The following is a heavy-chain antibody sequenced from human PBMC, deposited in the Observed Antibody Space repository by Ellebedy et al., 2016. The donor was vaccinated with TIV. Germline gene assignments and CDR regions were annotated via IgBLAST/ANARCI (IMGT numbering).Heavy chain of an antibody. J-gene: IGHJ4*02. CDR1: GFIFSDCW. CDR2: ASDGGHGT. D-gene: IGHD3-10*01. Sequence: PGGSLRLSCAASGFIFSDCWMTWVRQAPGKGLEWVSSASDGGHGTDYAASVEGRFTISRDHSQSTIYLQMDSLRADDTAVYYCAKVRVWYGDAVNSWGPGTRVTVSS. CDR3: AKVRVWYGDAVNS. V-gene: IGHV3-23*01.